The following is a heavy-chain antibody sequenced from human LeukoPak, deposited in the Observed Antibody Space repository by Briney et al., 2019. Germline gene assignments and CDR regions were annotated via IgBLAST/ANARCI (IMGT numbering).Heavy chain of an antibody. CDR1: GGSFSGYY. CDR3: ARSRSIDYGDFLPDY. V-gene: IGHV4-34*01. Sequence: SETLSLTCAVYGGSFSGYYWSWIRQPPGKGLEWIGSIYYSGSTYYNPSLKSRVTISVDTSKNQFSLKLSSVTAADTAVYYCARSRSIDYGDFLPDYWGQGTLVTVSS. D-gene: IGHD4-17*01. CDR2: IYYSGST. J-gene: IGHJ4*02.